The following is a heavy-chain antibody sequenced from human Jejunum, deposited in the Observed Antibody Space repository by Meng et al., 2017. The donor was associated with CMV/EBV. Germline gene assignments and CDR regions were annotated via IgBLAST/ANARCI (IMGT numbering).Heavy chain of an antibody. Sequence: AASGFIGSGSYVSWVRQAPGKGLEWVSLIFTGGNTYYGDSVKGRFTMSRDNSKNTVYLQMESLRAEDTAVYYCARGGKQLVPVDTWGQGTLVTVSS. CDR1: GFIGSGSY. D-gene: IGHD6-6*01. V-gene: IGHV3-53*01. CDR2: IFTGGNT. CDR3: ARGGKQLVPVDT. J-gene: IGHJ5*02.